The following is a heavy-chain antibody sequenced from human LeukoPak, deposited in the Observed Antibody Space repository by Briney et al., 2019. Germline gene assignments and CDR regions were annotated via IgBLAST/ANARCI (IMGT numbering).Heavy chain of an antibody. CDR1: GFTFSSYA. J-gene: IGHJ4*02. D-gene: IGHD2-2*01. V-gene: IGHV3-64D*06. CDR2: ISSNGGST. Sequence: GGSLRLSCSASGFTFSSYAMHWVRQAPGKGLEYVSAISSNGGSTHYADSVKGRFTISRDNSKNTLYLQMSSLRAEDTAVYYCVKRTYCSSTSCAYELDYWGQGTLVTVSS. CDR3: VKRTYCSSTSCAYELDY.